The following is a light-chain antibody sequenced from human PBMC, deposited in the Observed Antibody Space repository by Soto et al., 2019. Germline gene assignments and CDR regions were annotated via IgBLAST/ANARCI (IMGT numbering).Light chain of an antibody. J-gene: IGKJ1*01. CDR1: QSVSIH. Sequence: EIVMTQSPATLSVSPGERATLSCRASQSVSIHLAWYQQKPGQAPRLLIYDTSTRATGIPARFSGSGSGTDFTLTISRLEPEDFAVYYCQQYGSSGTFGQGTKVDI. CDR2: DTS. CDR3: QQYGSSGT. V-gene: IGKV3-15*01.